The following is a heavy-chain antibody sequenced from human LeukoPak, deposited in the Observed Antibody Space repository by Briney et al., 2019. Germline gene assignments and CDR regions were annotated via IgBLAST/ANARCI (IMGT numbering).Heavy chain of an antibody. CDR3: TRGQKYISGYTVTELGSGYFDY. D-gene: IGHD5-18*01. J-gene: IGHJ4*02. CDR2: IFYSGRT. V-gene: IGHV4-59*01. Sequence: SETLSLTCSVSGGSISSYYWSWIRQPPGKGLEWIGYIFYSGRTSYNPSLKSRVTISVDTSKNHFSLTLSSVTAADTAVYYCTRGQKYISGYTVTELGSGYFDYWGQGTLVTVSS. CDR1: GGSISSYY.